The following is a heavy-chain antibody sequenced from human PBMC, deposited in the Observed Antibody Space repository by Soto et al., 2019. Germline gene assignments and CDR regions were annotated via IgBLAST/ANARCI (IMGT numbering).Heavy chain of an antibody. V-gene: IGHV1-69*06. J-gene: IGHJ4*02. CDR1: EDTFSSYG. D-gene: IGHD6-19*01. CDR2: IIPISGTG. Sequence: QVQLVQSGAEVKKPGSSVKVSCKASEDTFSSYGFNWPRQAPGQGPEWMGGIIPISGTGKFAQKFQGRVTITADKSTGTAYLEVSSLRPEDTAVFYCAVGYTTGWFTSFDYWGQGTLVTVSS. CDR3: AVGYTTGWFTSFDY.